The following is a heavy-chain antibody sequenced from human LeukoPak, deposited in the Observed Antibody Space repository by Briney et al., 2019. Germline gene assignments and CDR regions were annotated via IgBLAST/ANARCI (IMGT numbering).Heavy chain of an antibody. Sequence: PSETLSLTCTVSGGSISSSSYYWGWIRQPPGKELEWIGSIYSSGNTYYNLSLKSRVTISVDTSKNQFSLKLSSVTAADTAVYYCARGYIAVAGPRFRHYYYYMDVWGKGTTVTISS. D-gene: IGHD6-19*01. CDR1: GGSISSSSYY. J-gene: IGHJ6*03. V-gene: IGHV4-39*07. CDR2: IYSSGNT. CDR3: ARGYIAVAGPRFRHYYYYMDV.